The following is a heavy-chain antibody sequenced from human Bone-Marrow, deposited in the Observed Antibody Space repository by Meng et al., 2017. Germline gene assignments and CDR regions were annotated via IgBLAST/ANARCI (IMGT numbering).Heavy chain of an antibody. D-gene: IGHD6-13*01. J-gene: IGHJ4*02. Sequence: GESLKISCAASGFTFSDAWMNWVRRAPGKGLEWVGRIKSNSDGGTTDYAAPVKGRFTISRDDSKNTLYLQMNSLITEDTAVYFCATGAAAADHWGQGTLVTVSS. CDR3: ATGAAAADH. V-gene: IGHV3-15*01. CDR2: IKSNSDGGTT. CDR1: GFTFSDAW.